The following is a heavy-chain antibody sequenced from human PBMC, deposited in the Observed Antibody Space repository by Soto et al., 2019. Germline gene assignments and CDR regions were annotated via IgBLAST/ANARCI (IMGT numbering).Heavy chain of an antibody. CDR1: GFTFTRYS. V-gene: IGHV3-21*06. Sequence: GGSLRLSCAASGFTFTRYSMNWVRQAPGRGLEWVSSISSTTNYIYYGDSMKGRFTISRDNAKNSLYLEMNSLRAEDTAVYYCARESEDLTSNFDYWGQGTLVTVSS. CDR2: ISSTTNYI. CDR3: ARESEDLTSNFDY. J-gene: IGHJ4*02.